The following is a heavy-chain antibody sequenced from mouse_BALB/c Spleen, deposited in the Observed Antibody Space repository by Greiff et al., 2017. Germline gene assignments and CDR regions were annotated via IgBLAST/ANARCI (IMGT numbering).Heavy chain of an antibody. D-gene: IGHD2-3*01. J-gene: IGHJ2*01. CDR2: IRLKSNNYAT. V-gene: IGHV6-6*02. CDR1: GFTFSNYW. CDR3: TRLDGYLDY. Sequence: EVMLVESGGGLVQPGGSMKLSCVASGFTFSNYWMNWVRQSPEKGLEWVAEIRLKSNNYATHYAESVKGRFTISRDDPKSSVYLQMNNLRAEDTGIYYCTRLDGYLDYWGQGTTLTVSA.